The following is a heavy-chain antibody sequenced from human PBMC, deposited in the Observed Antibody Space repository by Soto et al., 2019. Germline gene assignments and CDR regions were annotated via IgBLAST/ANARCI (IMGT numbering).Heavy chain of an antibody. J-gene: IGHJ6*02. V-gene: IGHV1-18*01. CDR3: ARKPYSHYYGMDV. CDR1: GYIFSDYG. D-gene: IGHD2-21*01. CDR2: IIPYNDNT. Sequence: ASVKVSCKASGYIFSDYGINWVRLAPGQGREWMGWIIPYNDNTKYAENFQGRVTLTTDTSTNTVYMELRSRTPDDTGVYFCARKPYSHYYGMDVWGQGTSVTVSS.